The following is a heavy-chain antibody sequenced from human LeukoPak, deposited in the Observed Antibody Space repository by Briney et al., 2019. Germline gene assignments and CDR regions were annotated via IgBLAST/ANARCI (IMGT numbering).Heavy chain of an antibody. CDR1: GFTFSNSA. D-gene: IGHD3-3*01. CDR2: ISASGDTT. Sequence: GRSLRLSCAASGFTFSNSAMTWVRQSPGKGLEWVSDISASGDTTHYADSVKGRFTISRDNSKHTLYLQMNSLRAEDTAVYYCAKDLRNYDFWSGYTPADYWGQGTLVTVSS. V-gene: IGHV3-23*01. J-gene: IGHJ4*02. CDR3: AKDLRNYDFWSGYTPADY.